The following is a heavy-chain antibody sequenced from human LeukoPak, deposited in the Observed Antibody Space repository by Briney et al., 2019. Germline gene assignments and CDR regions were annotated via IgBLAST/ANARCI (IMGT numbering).Heavy chain of an antibody. CDR2: MNPNSGNT. CDR1: GHTFTSYD. Sequence: ASVKVSCKASGHTFTSYDINWVRQATGQGLEWMGWMNPNSGNTGYAQKFQGRVTITRNTSISTAYMELSSLRSEDTAVYYCATERYSRLRDYFDYWGQGTLVTVSS. CDR3: ATERYSRLRDYFDY. J-gene: IGHJ4*02. D-gene: IGHD6-13*01. V-gene: IGHV1-8*03.